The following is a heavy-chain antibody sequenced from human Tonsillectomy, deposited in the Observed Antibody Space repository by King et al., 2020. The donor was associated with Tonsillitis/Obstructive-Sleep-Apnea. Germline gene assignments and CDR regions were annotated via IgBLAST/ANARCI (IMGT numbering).Heavy chain of an antibody. CDR3: ARPGDSSGWYWFDP. J-gene: IGHJ5*02. CDR1: GYTFTNYA. CDR2: INTNTGNP. D-gene: IGHD6-19*01. Sequence: VQLVESGSELKKPGASVKVSCKASGYTFTNYAMNWVRQAPGQGLEWMGWINTNTGNPTYAQGFTGRFVFSLDTSVSTAYLQISSLKAEDTAVYYCARPGDSSGWYWFDPWGQGTLVTVSS. V-gene: IGHV7-4-1*02.